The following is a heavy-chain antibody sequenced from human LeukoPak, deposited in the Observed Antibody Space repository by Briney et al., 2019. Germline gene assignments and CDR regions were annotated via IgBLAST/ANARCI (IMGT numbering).Heavy chain of an antibody. V-gene: IGHV3-30-3*01. J-gene: IGHJ6*02. Sequence: GRSLRPSCAASGFTFSSYAMHWVRQAPGKGLEWVAVISYDGSNKYYADSVKGRFTISRDNSKNTLYLQMNSLRAEDTAVYYCARGHGESWYYYGMDVWGQGTTVTVSS. CDR3: ARGHGESWYYYGMDV. D-gene: IGHD4-17*01. CDR1: GFTFSSYA. CDR2: ISYDGSNK.